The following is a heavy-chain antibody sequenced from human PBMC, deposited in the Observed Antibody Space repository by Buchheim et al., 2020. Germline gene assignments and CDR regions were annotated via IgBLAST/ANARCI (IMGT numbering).Heavy chain of an antibody. CDR3: ARERTAYYYDRSRYFDY. V-gene: IGHV4-34*01. D-gene: IGHD3-22*01. CDR1: GGSFSGYY. CDR2: INHSGST. Sequence: QVQLQQWGAGLLKPSETLSLTCAVYGGSFSGYYWSWIRQPPGKGLEWIGEINHSGSTNYNPSLKSRVTISVDTSKNQFSLKLSFVTAADTAVYYCARERTAYYYDRSRYFDYWGQGTL. J-gene: IGHJ4*02.